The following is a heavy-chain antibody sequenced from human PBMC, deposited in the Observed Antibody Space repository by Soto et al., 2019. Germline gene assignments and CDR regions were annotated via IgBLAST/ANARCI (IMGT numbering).Heavy chain of an antibody. CDR1: GYSFTSYW. J-gene: IGHJ3*02. Sequence: PGESLKISCKGSGYSFTSYWIGWVRQMPGKGLEWMGIIYPGDSDTRYSPSFQGQVTISADKSIGTAYLQWSSLKASDTAMYYCAAGYCSGGSCSKDDAFDIWGQGTMVTVSS. CDR2: IYPGDSDT. V-gene: IGHV5-51*01. D-gene: IGHD2-15*01. CDR3: AAGYCSGGSCSKDDAFDI.